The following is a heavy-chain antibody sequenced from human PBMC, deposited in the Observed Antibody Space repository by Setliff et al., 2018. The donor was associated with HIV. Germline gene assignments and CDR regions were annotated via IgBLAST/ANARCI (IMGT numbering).Heavy chain of an antibody. V-gene: IGHV4-61*05. CDR2: TYTSGST. J-gene: IGHJ4*02. D-gene: IGHD2-15*01. CDR1: GDSIISSRNF. CDR3: ALLYPYIGYLGY. Sequence: SSETLSLTCTVSGDSIISSRNFWSWIRQSPGKGLEWIGYTYTSGSTNYNHNPSLKRRVTISVDTSKNRFSLKLSSVTAADTAIYYCALLYPYIGYLGYWGQGTLVTVSS.